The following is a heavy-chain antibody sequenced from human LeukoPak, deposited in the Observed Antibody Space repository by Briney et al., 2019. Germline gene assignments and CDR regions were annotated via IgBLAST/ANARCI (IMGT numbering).Heavy chain of an antibody. CDR3: ARETGNYGP. D-gene: IGHD4-11*01. V-gene: IGHV4-34*01. CDR1: GGSFSGYY. Sequence: SETLSLTCAVYGGSFSGYYWSWIRQPPGKGLEWIGEINHSGSTNYNPSLKSRVTISVDTSKNRFSLKLSSVTAAGTAVYYCARETGNYGPWGQGTLVTVSS. J-gene: IGHJ5*02. CDR2: INHSGST.